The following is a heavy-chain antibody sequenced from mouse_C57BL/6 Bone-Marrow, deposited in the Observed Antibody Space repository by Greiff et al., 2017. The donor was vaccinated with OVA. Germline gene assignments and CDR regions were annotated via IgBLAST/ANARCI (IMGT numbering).Heavy chain of an antibody. V-gene: IGHV7-3*01. CDR3: ARSYYGSSYWYFDV. J-gene: IGHJ1*03. Sequence: EVHLVESGGGLVQPGGSLSLSCAASGFTFTDYYMSWVRQPPGKALEWLGFIRNKANGYTTESSASVKGRFTISRDNSQSILYLQMEALRAEDSATYYCARSYYGSSYWYFDVWGTGTTVTVSS. CDR1: GFTFTDYY. D-gene: IGHD1-1*01. CDR2: IRNKANGYTT.